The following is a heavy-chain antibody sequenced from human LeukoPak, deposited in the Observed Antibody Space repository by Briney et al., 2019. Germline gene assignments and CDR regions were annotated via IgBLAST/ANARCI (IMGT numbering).Heavy chain of an antibody. CDR1: GGSIRSHY. J-gene: IGHJ4*02. CDR2: IYYSGST. Sequence: PSETLSLTCSVSGGSIRSHYWNWIRQPPGKGLEWLGHIYYSGSTYYNPSPKSRITISVDTSKNQFSLRLSSVTAADTAVYYCARERWEGGSYVMGFDYWGKGALVTVSS. CDR3: ARERWEGGSYVMGFDY. D-gene: IGHD1-26*01. V-gene: IGHV4-59*11.